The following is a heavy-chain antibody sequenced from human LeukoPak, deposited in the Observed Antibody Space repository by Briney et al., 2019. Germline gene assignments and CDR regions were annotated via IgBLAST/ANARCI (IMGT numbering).Heavy chain of an antibody. V-gene: IGHV3-23*01. CDR1: AFTFSSYV. CDR3: AKGTGYYTPPFDY. Sequence: GGSLRLSCAASAFTFSSYVTSWVRQAPGKGLEWVSAISGSGGRTYYADSVKGRFTISRDNSKNTLYLQMNSLRAEDTAVYYCAKGTGYYTPPFDYWGQGTLVTVSS. D-gene: IGHD3/OR15-3a*01. CDR2: ISGSGGRT. J-gene: IGHJ4*02.